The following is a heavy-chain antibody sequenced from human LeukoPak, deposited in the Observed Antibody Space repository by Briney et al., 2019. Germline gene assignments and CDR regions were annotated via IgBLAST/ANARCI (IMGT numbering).Heavy chain of an antibody. V-gene: IGHV3-66*02. CDR1: GFTVSSNY. J-gene: IGHJ4*02. CDR2: IYTGGGT. CDR3: ARDVSTMAYFDC. D-gene: IGHD3-10*01. Sequence: PGGSLRLSCAASGFTVSSNYMSWVRQAPGKGLEWVSGIYTGGGTYNADFVKGRFTISRDNSKNTLYLQMNSLRAEDTAVYYCARDVSTMAYFDCWGQGALVTVSS.